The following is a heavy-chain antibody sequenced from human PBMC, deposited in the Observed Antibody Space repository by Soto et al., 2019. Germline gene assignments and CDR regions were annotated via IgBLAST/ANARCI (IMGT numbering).Heavy chain of an antibody. CDR3: ARERGAVTGQYFDY. CDR1: GFTFSAFY. V-gene: IGHV3-11*05. CDR2: ISSSGTSA. D-gene: IGHD6-19*01. Sequence: QVQLEESGGGLVKPGGSLRLSCAASGFTFSAFYMRWIRQAPGKGLEYISYISSSGTSANYADSVKGRFTISRDNAKNSLYLQMNSLRAEDTAVYYCARERGAVTGQYFDYWGQGALVTVSS. J-gene: IGHJ4*02.